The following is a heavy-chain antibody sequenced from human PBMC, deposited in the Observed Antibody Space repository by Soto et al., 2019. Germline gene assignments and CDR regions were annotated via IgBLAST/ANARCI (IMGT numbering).Heavy chain of an antibody. CDR3: ARAIGYSSSSEWFDP. CDR1: GYTFTSYA. J-gene: IGHJ5*02. V-gene: IGHV1-3*01. D-gene: IGHD6-13*01. CDR2: INAGNGNT. Sequence: ASVKVSYKASGYTFTSYAMHWVRQAPGQRLEWMGWINAGNGNTKYSQKFQGRVTITRDTSASTAYMELSSLRSEDTAVYYCARAIGYSSSSEWFDPWGQGTLVTVSS.